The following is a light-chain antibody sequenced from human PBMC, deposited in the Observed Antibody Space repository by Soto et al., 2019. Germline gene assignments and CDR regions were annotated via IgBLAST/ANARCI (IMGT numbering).Light chain of an antibody. CDR3: SSYTSSSTLFV. CDR2: EVS. J-gene: IGLJ1*01. Sequence: QSALTQPASVSGSPGQSITISCTGTSSDVGSDKYVSWYQQHPGKAPKLMIYEVSNRPSGVSNRFSGSKSGNTASLTISGLQAEDESDYYCSSYTSSSTLFVFGTGTKLTVL. V-gene: IGLV2-14*01. CDR1: SSDVGSDKY.